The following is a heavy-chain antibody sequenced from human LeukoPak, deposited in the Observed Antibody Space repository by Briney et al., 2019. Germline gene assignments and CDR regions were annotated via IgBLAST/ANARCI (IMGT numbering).Heavy chain of an antibody. V-gene: IGHV3-21*04. J-gene: IGHJ4*02. CDR1: GFTFSSYS. CDR2: ISSSSSYI. Sequence: PGGSLRLSCAASGFTFSSYSMNWVRPAPGKGLEWVSSISSSSSYIYYADSVKGRFTISRDNAKNTLYLQMNSLRAEDTAVYYCARDSRESHYFDYWGQGTLVTVSS. CDR3: ARDSRESHYFDY. D-gene: IGHD6-13*01.